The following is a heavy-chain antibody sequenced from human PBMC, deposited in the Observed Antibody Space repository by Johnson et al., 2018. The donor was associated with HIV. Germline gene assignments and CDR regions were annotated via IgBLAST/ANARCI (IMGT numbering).Heavy chain of an antibody. J-gene: IGHJ3*02. CDR1: GLTFSSYG. CDR3: AREIIFRGAFDI. D-gene: IGHD3-10*01. Sequence: VQLVESGGGVVRPGGSLRLSCAASGLTFSSYGMHWVRQAPGKGLEWVANIKQDGSEKYYVDSVKGRFTISRDNAKNSLYLQMNSLRAEDTAVYYCAREIIFRGAFDIWGQGTMVTVSS. CDR2: IKQDGSEK. V-gene: IGHV3-7*01.